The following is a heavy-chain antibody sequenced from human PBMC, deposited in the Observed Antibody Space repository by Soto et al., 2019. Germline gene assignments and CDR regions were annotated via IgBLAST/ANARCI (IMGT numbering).Heavy chain of an antibody. CDR1: GFIFSSSI. V-gene: IGHV3-48*01. Sequence: EVQLVESGGGLVQPGGSLRLSCAASGFIFSSSIMKWDRQAPGKGLEWVSYISNSSTTTYYADSVKGRFTISRDNAKNSLYLQMNRLRAEDRAIYYCARCGHGDTPMVGGRCRYYFDSWGQGTLVTVSS. J-gene: IGHJ4*02. D-gene: IGHD5-18*01. CDR2: ISNSSTTT. CDR3: ARCGHGDTPMVGGRCRYYFDS.